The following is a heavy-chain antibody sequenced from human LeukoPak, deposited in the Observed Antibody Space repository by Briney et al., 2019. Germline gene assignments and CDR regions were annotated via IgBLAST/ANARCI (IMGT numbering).Heavy chain of an antibody. CDR3: ARVREQWLVAAGWGTNDY. J-gene: IGHJ4*02. D-gene: IGHD6-19*01. Sequence: PGGSLRLSCAASGFTFSSYSMNWVRQAPGKGLEWVSSISSSSSYIYYADSVKGRFTISRDNAKNSLYLQMNSLRAEDTAVYYCARVREQWLVAAGWGTNDYWGQGTLVTVSS. V-gene: IGHV3-21*01. CDR1: GFTFSSYS. CDR2: ISSSSSYI.